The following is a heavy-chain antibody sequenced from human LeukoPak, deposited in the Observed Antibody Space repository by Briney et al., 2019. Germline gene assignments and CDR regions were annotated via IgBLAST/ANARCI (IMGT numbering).Heavy chain of an antibody. J-gene: IGHJ4*02. CDR2: IYSGGST. V-gene: IGHV3-66*01. D-gene: IGHD3-9*01. CDR1: GFTFSSNY. CDR3: ARDLTGAGY. Sequence: PGGSLRLSCAAPGFTFSSNYMSWVGQAPGKGLEWVSVIYSGGSTYYADSVKGRFTISRDNSKNTLYLQMNSLRAEDTAVYYCARDLTGAGYWGQGTLVTVSS.